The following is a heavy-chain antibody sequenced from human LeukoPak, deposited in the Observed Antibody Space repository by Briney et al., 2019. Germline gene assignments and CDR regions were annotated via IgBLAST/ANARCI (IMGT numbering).Heavy chain of an antibody. D-gene: IGHD3-3*01. V-gene: IGHV1-18*01. CDR3: GRVPSTLYDFWSAYFIDY. CDR1: GYTFTSYG. Sequence: ASVKVSCKASGYTFTSYGLSWVRQAPGQGLQWMGWISTYNGHTKSAQKFQGRVTMTTDTSTSTAYMELRSPRSDDTAVYYCGRVPSTLYDFWSAYFIDYWGQGTLVSVSS. J-gene: IGHJ4*02. CDR2: ISTYNGHT.